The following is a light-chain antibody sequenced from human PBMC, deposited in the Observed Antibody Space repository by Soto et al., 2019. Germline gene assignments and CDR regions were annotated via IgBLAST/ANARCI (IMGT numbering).Light chain of an antibody. Sequence: SYELTQPPSVSVAPGKTARITCGGTNIGSKSVHWYQQKPGQAPVLVIYYDSDRPSGIPELFSGSNSGNTATLTISRVEAGDEADYYCQVWDSSSDHGVFGGGTKRTVL. CDR3: QVWDSSSDHGV. CDR2: YDS. V-gene: IGLV3-21*04. CDR1: NIGSKS. J-gene: IGLJ3*02.